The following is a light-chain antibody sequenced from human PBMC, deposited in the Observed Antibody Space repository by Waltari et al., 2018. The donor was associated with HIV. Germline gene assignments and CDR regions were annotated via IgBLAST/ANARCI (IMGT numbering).Light chain of an antibody. CDR2: KDT. Sequence: SNELTQPPSVSVSPGKTARITCSGDALANHYTYWFQQKPGQAPVLVIYKDTERPSGIPERFSGSRSGTTVKLTISGVQAEDEADYYCQSGGSSGSWVFGGGTKLTVL. V-gene: IGLV3-25*03. J-gene: IGLJ3*02. CDR3: QSGGSSGSWV. CDR1: ALANHY.